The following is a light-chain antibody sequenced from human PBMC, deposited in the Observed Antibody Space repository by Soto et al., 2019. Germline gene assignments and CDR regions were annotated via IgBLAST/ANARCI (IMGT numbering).Light chain of an antibody. Sequence: IQMTQSPSTLSGSVGDRVTITCRASQTISSGLAWYQQKPGQPPKLLIYWASTRESGVPDRFSGSGSGTDFTLAISSLQAEDAAVYYCQQYYSTPRTFGQGTKVDI. CDR1: QTISSG. J-gene: IGKJ1*01. CDR2: WAS. CDR3: QQYYSTPRT. V-gene: IGKV4-1*01.